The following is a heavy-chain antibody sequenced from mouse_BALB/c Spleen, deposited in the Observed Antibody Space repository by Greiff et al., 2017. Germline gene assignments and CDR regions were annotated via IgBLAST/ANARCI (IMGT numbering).Heavy chain of an antibody. J-gene: IGHJ4*01. CDR1: GFNITDSY. V-gene: IGHV14-3*02. Sequence: EVQLQQSGAELVKPGASVKLSCTASGFNITDSYMHWVKQRPEQGLEWIGRIDPANGNTKYDPKFQGKATITADTSSNTAYLQLSSLTSEDTAVYYCASYGNYHDYAMDYWGQGTSVTVSS. D-gene: IGHD2-1*01. CDR2: IDPANGNT. CDR3: ASYGNYHDYAMDY.